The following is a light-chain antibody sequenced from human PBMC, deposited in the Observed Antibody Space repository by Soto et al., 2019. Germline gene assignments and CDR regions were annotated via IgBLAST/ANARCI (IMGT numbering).Light chain of an antibody. CDR2: AAS. CDR1: QGISNY. CDR3: LQHDNFPRP. J-gene: IGKJ1*01. Sequence: DIQMTQSPSVMSASVGDRVTITCRASQGISNYLVWFQQEPGKVPKRLIYAASSLESGVPSRFSGSGSGTEFTLTSSSLQPEDFATYFCLQHDNFPRPVAQGTKVDIK. V-gene: IGKV1-17*03.